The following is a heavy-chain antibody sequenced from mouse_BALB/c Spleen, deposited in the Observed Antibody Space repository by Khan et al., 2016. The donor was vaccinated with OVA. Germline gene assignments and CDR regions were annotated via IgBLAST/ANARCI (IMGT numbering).Heavy chain of an antibody. D-gene: IGHD2-1*01. CDR3: ARGSAFGNYYAY. J-gene: IGHJ3*01. CDR2: IYPGTGST. Sequence: VQLHQSGGDLVRPGASVKLSCKTSGYIFTSYWIHWIKQWSGQGLEWIARIYPGTGSTYYTEKFKDKATLTADFSSSTAYMQLGSLKSEDSAVYVGARGSAFGNYYAYWGQGTLVTVSA. CDR1: GYIFTSYW. V-gene: IGHV1S132*01.